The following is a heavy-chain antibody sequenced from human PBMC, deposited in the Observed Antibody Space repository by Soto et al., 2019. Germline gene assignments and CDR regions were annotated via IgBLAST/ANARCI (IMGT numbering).Heavy chain of an antibody. CDR1: GYSFVTYW. J-gene: IGHJ3*02. D-gene: IGHD6-19*01. V-gene: IGHV5-51*01. CDR2: IYPGNSET. CDR3: ARHRSQWLSVGEHEGFDI. Sequence: LKISCQASGYSFVTYWIGWVRQMPGKGLEWMGIIYPGNSETKYSPPFQGQVTFSVDKSNSTAYLQWSTLKASDTATYYCARHRSQWLSVGEHEGFDIWGLGTRVTVSS.